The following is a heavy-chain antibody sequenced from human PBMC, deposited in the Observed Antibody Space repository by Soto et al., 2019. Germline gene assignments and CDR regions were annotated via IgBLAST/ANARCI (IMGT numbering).Heavy chain of an antibody. D-gene: IGHD3-16*02. J-gene: IGHJ4*02. Sequence: QVQLQESGPGLVKPSQTLSLTCTVSGGSISSGDYYWSWIRQPPGKGLEWIGYIYYSGSTYYNPSLKSRVTISVDTYKNQFSLKLSSVTAADTAVYYCARGPDGVWGSYRRPLDYWGQGTLVTVSS. CDR1: GGSISSGDYY. CDR3: ARGPDGVWGSYRRPLDY. V-gene: IGHV4-30-4*01. CDR2: IYYSGST.